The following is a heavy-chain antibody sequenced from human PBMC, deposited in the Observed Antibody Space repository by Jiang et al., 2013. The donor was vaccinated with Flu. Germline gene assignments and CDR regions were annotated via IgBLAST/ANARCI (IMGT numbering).Heavy chain of an antibody. J-gene: IGHJ4*02. CDR1: GGSFSGYY. CDR3: ARRYHDGSGYGRGKGRVFDY. D-gene: IGHD3-22*01. Sequence: LLKPSETLSLTCAVYGGSFSGYYWSWIRQPPGKGLEWIGEINHSGSTNYNPSLKSRVTISVDTSKNQFSLKLSSVTAADTAVYYCARRYHDGSGYGRGKGRVFDYWGQGTLVTVSS. CDR2: INHSGST. V-gene: IGHV4-34*01.